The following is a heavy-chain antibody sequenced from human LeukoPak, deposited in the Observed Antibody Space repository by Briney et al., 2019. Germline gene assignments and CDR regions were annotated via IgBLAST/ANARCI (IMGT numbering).Heavy chain of an antibody. J-gene: IGHJ3*02. Sequence: GASVKVSCKVSGYTLTELSMHWVRQAPGKGLEWMGGFDPEDGETIYAQKFQGGVTMTEDTSTDTAYMELSSLRSEDTAVYYCATGAAAEGFRDYAFDIWGQGTMVTVSS. CDR2: FDPEDGET. D-gene: IGHD6-13*01. V-gene: IGHV1-24*01. CDR3: ATGAAAEGFRDYAFDI. CDR1: GYTLTELS.